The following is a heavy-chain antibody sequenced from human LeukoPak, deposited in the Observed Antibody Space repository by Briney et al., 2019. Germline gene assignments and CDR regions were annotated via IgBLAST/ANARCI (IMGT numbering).Heavy chain of an antibody. CDR3: ARDPLLLWYFDL. CDR1: GGSISSYY. J-gene: IGHJ2*01. D-gene: IGHD1-26*01. CDR2: IYTSGST. Sequence: SETLSLTCTVSGGSISSYYWSWIRQPAGKGLESIGRIYTSGSTNYNPSLQSRVTISVDKSKNQFSLKLSSVTAADTAVYYCARDPLLLWYFDLWGRGTLVTVSS. V-gene: IGHV4-4*07.